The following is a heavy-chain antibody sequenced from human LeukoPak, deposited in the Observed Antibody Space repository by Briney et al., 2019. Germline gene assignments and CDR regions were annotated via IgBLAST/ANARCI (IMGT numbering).Heavy chain of an antibody. Sequence: GGSQRPSCAASGFTFSSYWMSWVRQAPGKGLEWVANIKQDGSEKYYVDSVKGRFTISRDNAKNSLYLQMNSLRAEDTAVYYCASGYSSGWYVVEFWGQGTLVTVSS. D-gene: IGHD6-19*01. CDR2: IKQDGSEK. CDR1: GFTFSSYW. V-gene: IGHV3-7*01. J-gene: IGHJ4*02. CDR3: ASGYSSGWYVVEF.